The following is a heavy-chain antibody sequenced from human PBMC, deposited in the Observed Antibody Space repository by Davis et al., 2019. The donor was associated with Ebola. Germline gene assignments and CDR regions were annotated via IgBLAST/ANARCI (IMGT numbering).Heavy chain of an antibody. CDR3: ARREIDGDYVQDS. CDR1: GGSFNGYY. Sequence: SETLSLTCAVYGGSFNGYYWSWIRQPPGKGLEWIGEINHSGSTNYNPSLKSRVTISVDTSKNQFSLKLSSVTAADTAVYYCARREIDGDYVQDSWGQGTLVTVSS. D-gene: IGHD4-17*01. V-gene: IGHV4-34*01. CDR2: INHSGST. J-gene: IGHJ4*02.